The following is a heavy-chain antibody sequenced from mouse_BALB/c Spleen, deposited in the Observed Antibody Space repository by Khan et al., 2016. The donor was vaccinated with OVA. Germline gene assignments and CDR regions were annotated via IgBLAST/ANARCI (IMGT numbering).Heavy chain of an antibody. J-gene: IGHJ4*01. CDR2: IWGDGST. Sequence: VQLKESGPGLVAPSQSLSITCTVSGFSLTGYGVNWVRQPPGKGLEWLGMIWGDGSTDYNSALKSRLSISKDNSTSQVFLKMNSLQTVDTARYYCARAYYGNYREAMDYWGQGTSVTVSS. V-gene: IGHV2-6-7*01. CDR1: GFSLTGYG. CDR3: ARAYYGNYREAMDY. D-gene: IGHD2-10*01.